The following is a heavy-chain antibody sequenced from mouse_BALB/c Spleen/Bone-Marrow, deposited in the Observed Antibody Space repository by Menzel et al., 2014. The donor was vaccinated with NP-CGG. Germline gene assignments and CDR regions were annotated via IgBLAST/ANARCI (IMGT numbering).Heavy chain of an antibody. CDR3: ARRGSNHWYFDV. CDR2: ISSGSSTI. V-gene: IGHV5-17*02. Sequence: EVKVVESGGGLVQPGGSRKLSCAASGFTFSSFGMRWVRQAPEKGLEWVAYISSGSSTIYYADTVKGRFTISRDNPKNTLFLQMTSLRSEDTAMYYCARRGSNHWYFDVWGAGTTVTVSS. CDR1: GFTFSSFG. D-gene: IGHD1-1*01. J-gene: IGHJ1*01.